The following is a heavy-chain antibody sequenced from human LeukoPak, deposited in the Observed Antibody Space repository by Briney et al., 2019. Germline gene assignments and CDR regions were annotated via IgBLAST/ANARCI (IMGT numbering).Heavy chain of an antibody. CDR3: ARGIAVAGNWLWYFDL. J-gene: IGHJ2*01. CDR1: GGSISSYY. D-gene: IGHD6-19*01. CDR2: IYYSGST. V-gene: IGHV4-59*12. Sequence: SETLSLTCTVSGGSISSYYWSWIRQPPGKGLEWIGYIYYSGSTNYNPSLKSRVTMSVDTSKNQFSLKLSSVTAADTAVYYCARGIAVAGNWLWYFDLWGRGTLVTVSS.